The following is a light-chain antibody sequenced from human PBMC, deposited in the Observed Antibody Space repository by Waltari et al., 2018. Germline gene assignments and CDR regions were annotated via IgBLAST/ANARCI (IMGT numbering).Light chain of an antibody. CDR3: QQYRT. J-gene: IGKJ1*01. CDR1: QSVTSNY. Sequence: EIVLTQSPGTLSLSPGERAPLSCRASQSVTSNYLAWYQQKPGQPPRLLIYGVSSRATGIPDRFSGSGSGTDFTLTISRLEPEDFAVYYCQQYRTFGQGTKVEIK. CDR2: GVS. V-gene: IGKV3-20*01.